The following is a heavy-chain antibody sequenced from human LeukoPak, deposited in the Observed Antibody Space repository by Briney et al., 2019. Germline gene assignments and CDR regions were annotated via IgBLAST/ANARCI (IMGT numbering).Heavy chain of an antibody. J-gene: IGHJ6*03. D-gene: IGHD3-9*01. CDR1: GYSISSGYY. V-gene: IGHV4-38-2*02. CDR2: IYHSGST. CDR3: ARAPATYDILTGYSLRGYYMDV. Sequence: NPSETLSLTCTVSGYSISSGYYWGWIRQPPGKGLEWIGSIYHSGSTYYNPSLKSRVTISVDTSKNQFSLKLSSVTAADTAVYYCARAPATYDILTGYSLRGYYMDVWGKGTAVTVSS.